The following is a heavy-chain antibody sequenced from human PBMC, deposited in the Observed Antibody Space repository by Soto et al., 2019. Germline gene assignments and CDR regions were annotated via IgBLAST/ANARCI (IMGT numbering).Heavy chain of an antibody. D-gene: IGHD1-7*01. Sequence: EVQLLESGGGLVQPGGSLRLSCAASGFTFSNYVMNWVRQATGKGLEWVSTISYSADKTFYADSVKGRFTISRDKSRDTLFLQMNSLRADDAAVYFCARRARTATTNWGAFDIWGQGTMVTVSS. J-gene: IGHJ3*02. V-gene: IGHV3-23*01. CDR3: ARRARTATTNWGAFDI. CDR1: GFTFSNYV. CDR2: ISYSADKT.